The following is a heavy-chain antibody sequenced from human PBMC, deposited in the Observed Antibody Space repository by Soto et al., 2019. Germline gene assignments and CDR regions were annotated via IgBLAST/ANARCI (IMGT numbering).Heavy chain of an antibody. J-gene: IGHJ6*02. CDR3: ARDRDPADYGDYYYGMDV. V-gene: IGHV1-3*01. Sequence: ASVKVSCKACGYTFTSYAMHWVRQAPGQRLEWMGWINAGNGNTKYSQKFQGRVTITRDTSASTAYMELSSLRSEDTAVYYCARDRDPADYGDYYYGMDVWGQGTTVTVSS. CDR2: INAGNGNT. CDR1: GYTFTSYA. D-gene: IGHD4-17*01.